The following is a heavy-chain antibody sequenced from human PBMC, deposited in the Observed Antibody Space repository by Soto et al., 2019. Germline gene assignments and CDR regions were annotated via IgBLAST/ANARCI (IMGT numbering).Heavy chain of an antibody. CDR2: ISSDGNHK. J-gene: IGHJ4*02. Sequence: QVQLVESGGGVVQPGRSLRLSCAASGFTVSSYTMHWVRQAPGQGLEWVAVISSDGNHKYYTDSVKGRFTISRDTSTXXXXXXXXXXXXXXXXXXXXXXXXXXXXXYWGQGTLVTVSS. CDR1: GFTVSSYT. V-gene: IGHV3-30-3*01. CDR3: XXXXXXXXXY.